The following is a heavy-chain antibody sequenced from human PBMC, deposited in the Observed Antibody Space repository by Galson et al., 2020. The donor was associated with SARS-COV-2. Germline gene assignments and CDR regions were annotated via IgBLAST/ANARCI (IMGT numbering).Heavy chain of an antibody. CDR2: ISTYNGNT. D-gene: IGHD6-13*01. CDR3: ARDMFSNWYKPDY. V-gene: IGHV1-18*01. Sequence: ASVQVSCKASGYTFTNHGINWVRQAPGQGLEWMGLISTYNGNTDYAQKFQGRVSMTTDTTTSTAYMELRSLRSDDTAVYYCARDMFSNWYKPDYWGQGTLVSVSS. J-gene: IGHJ4*02. CDR1: GYTFTNHG.